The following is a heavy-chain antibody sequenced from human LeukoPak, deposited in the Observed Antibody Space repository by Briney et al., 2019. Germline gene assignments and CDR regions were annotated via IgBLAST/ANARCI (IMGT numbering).Heavy chain of an antibody. CDR2: IGGSGGST. CDR1: GFTFSSYA. CDR3: AKVKTAAAATLRGFDY. Sequence: GGSLRLSCAASGFTFSSYAMSWVRQAPGKGLEWVSSIGGSGGSTYYADSVEGRFTISRDNSKNTLHLQMNSLRAEDTAVYYCAKVKTAAAATLRGFDYWGQGTLVTVSS. J-gene: IGHJ4*02. D-gene: IGHD6-13*01. V-gene: IGHV3-23*01.